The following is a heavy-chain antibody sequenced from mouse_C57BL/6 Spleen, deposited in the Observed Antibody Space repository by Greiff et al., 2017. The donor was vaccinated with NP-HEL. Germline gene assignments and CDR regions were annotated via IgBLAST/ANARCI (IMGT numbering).Heavy chain of an antibody. J-gene: IGHJ2*01. CDR1: GYAFSSSW. Sequence: VQLQQSGPELVKPGASVKISCKASGYAFSSSWMNWVKQRPGKGLEWIGRIYPGDGDTNYNGKFKGKATLTADKSSSTAYMQLSSLTSEDSAVYFCAREDDFPYYFDYWGQGTTLTVSS. D-gene: IGHD2-4*01. V-gene: IGHV1-82*01. CDR2: IYPGDGDT. CDR3: AREDDFPYYFDY.